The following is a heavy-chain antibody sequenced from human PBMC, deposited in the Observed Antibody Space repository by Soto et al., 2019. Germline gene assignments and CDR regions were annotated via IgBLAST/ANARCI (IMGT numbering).Heavy chain of an antibody. J-gene: IGHJ4*02. CDR1: GFTFSSYS. CDR2: ISSSSSYI. V-gene: IGHV3-21*01. Sequence: KAGGSLRLSCAASGFTFSSYSMNWVRQAPGKGLEWVSSISSSSSYIYYADSVKGRFTISRDNAKNSLYLQMNSLRAEDTAVYYCARVGSGWLYYDYWGQGTLVTVSS. CDR3: ARVGSGWLYYDY. D-gene: IGHD6-19*01.